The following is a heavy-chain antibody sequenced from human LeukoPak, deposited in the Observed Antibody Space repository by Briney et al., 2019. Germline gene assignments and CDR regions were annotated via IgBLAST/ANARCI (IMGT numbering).Heavy chain of an antibody. V-gene: IGHV1-2*02. CDR3: ARGTAAGVSSPNY. CDR1: GYTFTGYY. CDR2: INPNSGGT. J-gene: IGHJ4*02. Sequence: ASVKVSCKASGYTFTGYYMHWVRRAPGQGLEWMGWINPNSGGTNYAQKFRGRVTMTRDTSISTAYMELSRLSSDDTAVYYCARGTAAGVSSPNYWGQGTLVTVSS. D-gene: IGHD6-25*01.